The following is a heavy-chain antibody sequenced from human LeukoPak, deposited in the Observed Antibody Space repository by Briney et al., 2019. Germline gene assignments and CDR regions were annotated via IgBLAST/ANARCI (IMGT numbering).Heavy chain of an antibody. CDR1: GFTFSSYA. J-gene: IGHJ5*02. CDR2: ISYDGSNK. Sequence: GGSLRLSCAASGFTFSSYAMHWVRQAPGKGLEWVAVISYDGSNKYYADSVKGRFTISRDNSKNTLYLQMNSLRAEDTAVYYCARAERSCGQGTLVTVSS. CDR3: ARAERS. V-gene: IGHV3-30*04.